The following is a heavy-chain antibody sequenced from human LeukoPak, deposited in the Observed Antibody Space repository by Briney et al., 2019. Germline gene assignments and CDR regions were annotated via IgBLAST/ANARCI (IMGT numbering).Heavy chain of an antibody. CDR1: GYTFTSYY. D-gene: IGHD3-10*01. V-gene: IGHV7-4-1*02. CDR2: INTNTGNP. CDR3: ARELMVRESFDAFDI. J-gene: IGHJ3*02. Sequence: GASVKVSCKASGYTFTSYYMHWVRQAPGQGLEWMGWINTNTGNPTYAQGFTGRFVFSLDTSVSTAYLQISSLKAEDTAVYYCARELMVRESFDAFDIWGQGTMVTVSS.